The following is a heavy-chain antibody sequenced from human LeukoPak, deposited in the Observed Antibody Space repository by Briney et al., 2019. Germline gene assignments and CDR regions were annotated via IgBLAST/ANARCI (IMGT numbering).Heavy chain of an antibody. D-gene: IGHD3-22*01. CDR1: GFTFSTYS. CDR2: ISSSSSTI. Sequence: GGSLRLSCAASGFTFSTYSMNWVRQAPGKGLEWVSYISSSSSTIYYADSVKGRFTISRDNAKNSLYLQMNSLRAEDTAVYYCARGSTYYDSSGQVPFDYWGQGALVTVSS. CDR3: ARGSTYYDSSGQVPFDY. V-gene: IGHV3-48*01. J-gene: IGHJ4*02.